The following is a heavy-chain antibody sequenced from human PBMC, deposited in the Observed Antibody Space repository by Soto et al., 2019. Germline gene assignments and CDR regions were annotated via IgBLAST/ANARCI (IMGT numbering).Heavy chain of an antibody. J-gene: IGHJ4*02. CDR2: ISGSGGST. CDR3: AKMPPLVSGVGATTDY. CDR1: GFTFSSYA. V-gene: IGHV3-23*01. Sequence: EVQLLESGGGLVQPGGSLRLSCAASGFTFSSYAMSWVRQAPGKGLEWVSAISGSGGSTYYADSVKGRFTISRDNSKNTLYLQMNSLRAEDTAVYYCAKMPPLVSGVGATTDYWGQGTLVTVSS. D-gene: IGHD1-26*01.